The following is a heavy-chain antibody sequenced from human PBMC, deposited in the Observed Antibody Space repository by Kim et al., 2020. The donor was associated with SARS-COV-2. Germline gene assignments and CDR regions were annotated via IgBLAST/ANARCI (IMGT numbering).Heavy chain of an antibody. CDR1: GFTFADYA. CDR3: AKGGSGSSSFRPHDY. V-gene: IGHV3-43*02. J-gene: IGHJ4*02. D-gene: IGHD6-13*01. CDR2: ISGYGGIT. Sequence: GGSLRLSCAASGFTFADYAMHWVRQVPGKGLEWVSLISGYGGITYYKDSVKGRFTISRDNSKDSLYLQMSSLTTEDTALYYCAKGGSGSSSFRPHDYGGQGTLVNVSS.